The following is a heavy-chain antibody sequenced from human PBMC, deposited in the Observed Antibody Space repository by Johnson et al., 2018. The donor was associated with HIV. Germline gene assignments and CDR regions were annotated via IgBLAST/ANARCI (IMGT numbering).Heavy chain of an antibody. D-gene: IGHD3-3*01. CDR1: GFTVSSNY. J-gene: IGHJ3*02. CDR2: ISYDGSNK. V-gene: IGHV3-30-3*01. CDR3: ARVVSDYNFWSGGRAFDI. Sequence: VQLVESGGGLIQPGGSLRLSCAASGFTVSSNYMSWVRQAPGKGLEWVAVISYDGSNKYYADSVKGRFTISRDNSKNTFYLQMNSLRTEDTALYYCARVVSDYNFWSGGRAFDIWGQGTMVTVSS.